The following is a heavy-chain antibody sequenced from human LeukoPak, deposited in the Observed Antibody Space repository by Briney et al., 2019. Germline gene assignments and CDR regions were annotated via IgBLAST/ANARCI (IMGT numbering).Heavy chain of an antibody. V-gene: IGHV4-61*02. CDR1: GNSISSGDNY. D-gene: IGHD6-19*01. CDR3: ARRSLSGAVAGSFEY. J-gene: IGHJ4*02. Sequence: PSQTLSLTCTVSGNSISSGDNYWSWIRQPAGKGLEWIGRIYTSGSTNYNPSLKSRVTISGDTSKNQFSLKLSSVTAADTAVYYCARRSLSGAVAGSFEYWGQGTLVTVSS. CDR2: IYTSGST.